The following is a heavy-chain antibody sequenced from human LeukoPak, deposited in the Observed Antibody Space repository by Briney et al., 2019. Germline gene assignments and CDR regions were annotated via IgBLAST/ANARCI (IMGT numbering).Heavy chain of an antibody. CDR2: IKSKTNGETT. CDR1: GLTFSNAW. Sequence: GGSLRLSCAVSGLTFSNAWMSWVRQAPGKGLEWVGRIKSKTNGETTDYAAPVKGRFTISRDDSKNTLYLQMNSLKTEDTAVYYCTTSYDTEGIFDYWGQGTLVTVSS. V-gene: IGHV3-15*01. J-gene: IGHJ4*02. CDR3: TTSYDTEGIFDY. D-gene: IGHD3-22*01.